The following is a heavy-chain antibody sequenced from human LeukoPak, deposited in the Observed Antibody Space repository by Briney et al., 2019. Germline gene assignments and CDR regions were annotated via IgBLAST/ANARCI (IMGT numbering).Heavy chain of an antibody. Sequence: SETLSLTCTVSGGSISSGDYYWSWIRQPPGKGLEWIGYIYYSGSTYYNPSLKSQVTISVDTSKNQFSLKLSSVTAADTAVYYCARVRYPGGFDYWGQGTLVTVSS. CDR1: GGSISSGDYY. CDR3: ARVRYPGGFDY. D-gene: IGHD1-1*01. CDR2: IYYSGST. V-gene: IGHV4-30-4*01. J-gene: IGHJ4*02.